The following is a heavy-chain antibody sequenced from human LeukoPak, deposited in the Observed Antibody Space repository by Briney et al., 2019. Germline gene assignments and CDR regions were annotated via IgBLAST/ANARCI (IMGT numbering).Heavy chain of an antibody. CDR2: ISYDGSNK. V-gene: IGHV3-30-3*01. D-gene: IGHD6-13*01. CDR1: GFTFSSYA. J-gene: IGHJ4*02. Sequence: GGSLRLSCAASGFTFSSYAMHWVRQAPGKGLEWVAVISYDGSNKYYADSVKGRFTISRDNSKNTLYLQMNSLRAEDAALYYCARDSSPGIAAAGFDYWGQGTLVTVSS. CDR3: ARDSSPGIAAAGFDY.